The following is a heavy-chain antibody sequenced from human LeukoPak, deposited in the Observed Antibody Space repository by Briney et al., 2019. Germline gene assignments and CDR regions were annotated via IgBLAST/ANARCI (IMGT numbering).Heavy chain of an antibody. CDR3: TRDLPYSSGWYNYYYYYGMDV. CDR1: GFTFGDYA. J-gene: IGHJ6*02. CDR2: IRSKAYGGTT. V-gene: IGHV3-49*03. Sequence: GGSLRLSCTASGFTFGDYAMSWFRQAPGKGLEWVGFIRSKAYGGTTEYAASVKGRFTISRDDSKSIAYLQMNSLKTEDTAVYYCTRDLPYSSGWYNYYYYYGMDVWGQGTTVAVSS. D-gene: IGHD6-19*01.